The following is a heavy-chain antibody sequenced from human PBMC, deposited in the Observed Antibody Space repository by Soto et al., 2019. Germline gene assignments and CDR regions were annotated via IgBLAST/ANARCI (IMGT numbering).Heavy chain of an antibody. CDR2: IYYSGST. V-gene: IGHV4-59*08. D-gene: IGHD3-3*01. J-gene: IGHJ6*03. Sequence: LETLSHTCTVSGGSSSSYYWIWIRQPPGKGLEWIGYIYYSGSTNYNPSLKSRVTISVDTSKNQFSLKLSSVTAADTAVYYCARHTDTIFGVVSYYMDVWGKGTTVTVSS. CDR3: ARHTDTIFGVVSYYMDV. CDR1: GGSSSSYY.